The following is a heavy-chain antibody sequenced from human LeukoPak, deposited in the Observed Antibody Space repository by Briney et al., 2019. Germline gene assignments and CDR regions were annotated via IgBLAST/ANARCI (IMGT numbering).Heavy chain of an antibody. Sequence: GGSLRLSCAASGFTFSNAWMSWVREAPEGGLEWGVRIKSKTDGGTTDYAAPAKGRFTISRDDSKNTLYLQMNSLKTEDTAVYYCTTDRYGDFDYWGQGTLVTVSS. D-gene: IGHD3-10*01. CDR2: IKSKTDGGTT. V-gene: IGHV3-15*01. CDR3: TTDRYGDFDY. J-gene: IGHJ4*02. CDR1: GFTFSNAW.